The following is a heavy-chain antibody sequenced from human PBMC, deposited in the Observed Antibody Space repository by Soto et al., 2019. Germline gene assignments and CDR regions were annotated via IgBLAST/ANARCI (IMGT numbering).Heavy chain of an antibody. J-gene: IGHJ6*02. D-gene: IGHD6-13*01. CDR2: ISRSSSNI. CDR3: ARDLKVATAGTGDYYYGMDV. V-gene: IGHV3-21*01. CDR1: GFNFSSYS. Sequence: EVQLVESGGGLVKPGGSLRLSCAAFGFNFSSYSMNWVRQAPGKGLEWVSSISRSSSNIYYVDSVKCRFTISRDNAKNSLYLQMHSLRAEDTAVYYCARDLKVATAGTGDYYYGMDVWGQGTTVTVSS.